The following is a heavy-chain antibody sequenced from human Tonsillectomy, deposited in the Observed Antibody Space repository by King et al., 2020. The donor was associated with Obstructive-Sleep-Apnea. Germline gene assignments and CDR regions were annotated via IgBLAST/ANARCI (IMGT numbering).Heavy chain of an antibody. Sequence: VQLVESGAEVKKPGESLRLSCEGSGYNFTSYWINWVRQMPGKGLEWMGRIDASDSYTNYSPSFQGHGTISADKSISTAYLQWSSLKASDTAMYYCATSLFLTGIITIRYGYYWGQGTLLTVSS. J-gene: IGHJ4*02. CDR2: IDASDSYT. CDR3: ATSLFLTGIITIRYGYY. CDR1: GYNFTSYW. D-gene: IGHD3-10*01. V-gene: IGHV5-10-1*01.